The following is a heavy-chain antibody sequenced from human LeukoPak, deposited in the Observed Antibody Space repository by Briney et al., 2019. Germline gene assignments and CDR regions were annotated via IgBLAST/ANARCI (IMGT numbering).Heavy chain of an antibody. J-gene: IGHJ4*02. D-gene: IGHD3-22*01. CDR3: ARSRYDSSGYYGIIGN. V-gene: IGHV3-21*01. CDR2: ISSSSIYK. CDR1: GFTFSSYS. Sequence: GGSLRLSCAASGFTFSSYSMNWVRQAPGKGLEWVSSISSSSIYKYYPDSVKGRFTISRDNAKKSLYLQMNSLRAEDTAVYYCARSRYDSSGYYGIIGNWGQGTLVTVSS.